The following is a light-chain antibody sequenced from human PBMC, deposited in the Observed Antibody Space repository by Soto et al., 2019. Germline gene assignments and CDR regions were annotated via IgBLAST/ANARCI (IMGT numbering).Light chain of an antibody. V-gene: IGLV2-14*01. Sequence: QSVLTHPASVSGSRGQSITISCTGTDDNIGRFDFVSWYQQHPDKAPKLLIYEVRKRPSGVSDRFSASKSGNTASLTISGLQAEDEGDYYCSSYATTARRLFGTGTKVTV. J-gene: IGLJ1*01. CDR1: DDNIGRFDF. CDR2: EVR. CDR3: SSYATTARRL.